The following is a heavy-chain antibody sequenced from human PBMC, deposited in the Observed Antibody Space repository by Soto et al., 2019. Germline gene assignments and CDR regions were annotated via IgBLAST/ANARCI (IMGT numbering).Heavy chain of an antibody. J-gene: IGHJ4*02. Sequence: QVQLVQSGAEVKKPGSSVKVSCKASGGTFSSYAISWVRQAPGQGLEWMGGIIPIFGTASYAQKFQGRFTITAVESTSTAYMELSSLRSEDTAVYYCARLPVADLYRDYWCQGTLVTVSS. CDR3: ARLPVADLYRDY. V-gene: IGHV1-69*12. D-gene: IGHD6-19*01. CDR1: GGTFSSYA. CDR2: IIPIFGTA.